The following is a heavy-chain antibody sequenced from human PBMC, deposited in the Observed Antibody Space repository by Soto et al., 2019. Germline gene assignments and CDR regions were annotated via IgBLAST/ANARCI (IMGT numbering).Heavy chain of an antibody. V-gene: IGHV4-59*12. J-gene: IGHJ4*02. CDR1: GGSISSYY. CDR3: ARARSGISYSFDY. D-gene: IGHD1-26*01. Sequence: PSETLSLTCTVSGGSISSYYWSWIRQPPGKGLEWIGYIDYSGSTYYNPSLKSRIVISGDTSENQFSLKLISVTAADTAIYYCARARSGISYSFDYWGQGTLVTVS. CDR2: IDYSGST.